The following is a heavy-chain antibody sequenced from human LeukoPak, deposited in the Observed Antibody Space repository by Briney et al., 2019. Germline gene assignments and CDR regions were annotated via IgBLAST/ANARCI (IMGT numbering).Heavy chain of an antibody. Sequence: GGSLRLSCAASGFTFSSYWMSWVRQAPGKGLEWVAVISYDGSNKYYADSVKGRFIISRDNSKNTLYLQMNSLRAEDTAIYYCARDYYGSGHFDNWGQGTLVTVSS. V-gene: IGHV3-30*03. D-gene: IGHD3-10*01. CDR3: ARDYYGSGHFDN. CDR2: ISYDGSNK. J-gene: IGHJ4*02. CDR1: GFTFSSYW.